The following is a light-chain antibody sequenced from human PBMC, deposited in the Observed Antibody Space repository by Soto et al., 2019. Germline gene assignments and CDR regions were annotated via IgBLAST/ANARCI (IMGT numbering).Light chain of an antibody. J-gene: IGKJ1*01. CDR3: QQYSSYS. V-gene: IGKV1-5*01. CDR2: DAS. CDR1: QSISSW. Sequence: DIQMTQSPSTLSASVGDRVTITCRASQSISSWLAWYQHRPGKGPKLLIDDASNLQSGVPSRFSGCVSGTEFTLTISSLQADDFATYYWQQYSSYSFGQGTKVDIK.